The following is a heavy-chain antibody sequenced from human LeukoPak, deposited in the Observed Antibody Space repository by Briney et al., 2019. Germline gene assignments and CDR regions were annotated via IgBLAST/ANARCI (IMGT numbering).Heavy chain of an antibody. CDR2: VYSGGST. CDR1: GFTVSSDY. V-gene: IGHV3-53*05. CDR3: ARNWFDP. Sequence: GGFLRLSCAASGFTVSSDYMSWVRQAPGKGLEWVSVVYSGGSTYYADSVKGRFTISRDKSKNTVYLQMNSLRFEDTAMYYCARNWFDPWGQGTLVTVSS. J-gene: IGHJ5*02.